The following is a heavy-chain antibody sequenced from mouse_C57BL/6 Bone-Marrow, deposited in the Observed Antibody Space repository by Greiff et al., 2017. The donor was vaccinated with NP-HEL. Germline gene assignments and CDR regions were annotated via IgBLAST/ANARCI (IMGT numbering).Heavy chain of an antibody. D-gene: IGHD4-1*01. Sequence: VKLQESGAELARPGASVKMSCKASGYTFTSYTMHWVKQRPGQGLEWIGYINPSSGYTKYNQKFKDKATLTADKSSSTAYMQLSSLTSEDSAVYYCAREVNCAWFAYWGQGTLVTVSA. J-gene: IGHJ3*01. CDR2: INPSSGYT. CDR1: GYTFTSYT. V-gene: IGHV1-4*01. CDR3: AREVNCAWFAY.